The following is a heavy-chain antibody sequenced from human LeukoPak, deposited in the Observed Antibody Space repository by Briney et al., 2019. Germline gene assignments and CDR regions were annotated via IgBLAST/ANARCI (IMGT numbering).Heavy chain of an antibody. D-gene: IGHD2-15*01. CDR3: AKDQEGSGPSGLDP. CDR1: GFTFSSYS. CDR2: ISYDGGNK. Sequence: GGSLRLSCAASGFTFSSYSMHWVRQAPGKGLEWVAVISYDGGNKYYADSVKGRFTISRDNSKNTLYLQMNSLRAEDTAVYYCAKDQEGSGPSGLDPWGQGTLVTVSS. V-gene: IGHV3-30*18. J-gene: IGHJ5*02.